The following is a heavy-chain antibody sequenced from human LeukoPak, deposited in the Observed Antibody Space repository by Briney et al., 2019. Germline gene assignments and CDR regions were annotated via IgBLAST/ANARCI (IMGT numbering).Heavy chain of an antibody. CDR2: ISYDGSNK. CDR1: GFTFSSYA. V-gene: IGHV3-30-3*01. D-gene: IGHD1-26*01. J-gene: IGHJ4*02. Sequence: GGSLRLSCAASGFTFSSYAMHWVRQAPGKGLEWVAVISYDGSNKYYADSVKGRFTISRDNSKNTLYLQMNSLRAEDTAVYYCAKDPRYSGSPEGYFDYWGQGTLVTVSS. CDR3: AKDPRYSGSPEGYFDY.